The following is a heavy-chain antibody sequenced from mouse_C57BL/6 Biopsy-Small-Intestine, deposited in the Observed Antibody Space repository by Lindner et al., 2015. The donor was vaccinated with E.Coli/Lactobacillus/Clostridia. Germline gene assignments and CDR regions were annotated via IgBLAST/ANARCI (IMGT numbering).Heavy chain of an antibody. CDR3: SRGSVVRAWFAY. J-gene: IGHJ3*01. CDR2: IDPEDGET. D-gene: IGHD1-1*01. CDR1: GFNIKDSL. V-gene: IGHV14-2*01. Sequence: VQLQESGAELVRPGASVELSCTASGFNIKDSLMHWVKQRPEQGLEWIGWIDPEDGETKYAPKFQDKATLTADTSSNTAYLQLSSLTSEDTAIYYCSRGSVVRAWFAYWGQGTLVTVSA.